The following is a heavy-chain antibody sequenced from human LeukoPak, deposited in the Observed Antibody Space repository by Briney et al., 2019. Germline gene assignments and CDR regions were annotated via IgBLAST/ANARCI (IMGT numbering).Heavy chain of an antibody. CDR1: GDSISSYY. CDR2: IYYSEST. J-gene: IGHJ5*02. V-gene: IGHV4-59*01. Sequence: SQTLSLTCTVSGDSISSYYWIWILQPPGKGRAGVGYIYYSESTHYNPSLKSRVTISVDTSKNQFSLKLSSVTAADTAVYYCARDGPHYCSSTSCYRGGYYNWFDPWGQETLVTVSS. D-gene: IGHD2-2*01. CDR3: ARDGPHYCSSTSCYRGGYYNWFDP.